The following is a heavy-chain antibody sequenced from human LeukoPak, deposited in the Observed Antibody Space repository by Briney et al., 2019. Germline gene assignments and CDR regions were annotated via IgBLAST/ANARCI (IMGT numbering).Heavy chain of an antibody. J-gene: IGHJ3*02. CDR2: IYPGDSDT. V-gene: IGHV5-51*01. Sequence: GESLKISCQGFGYTFTTSWIGWVRQMPGKGLEWMGIIYPGDSDTRYSPSFQGQVTISADKSISTAYLQWSSLKASDSAMYYCATNTMFRGIHAFDIWGQGTMVTVSS. CDR3: ATNTMFRGIHAFDI. D-gene: IGHD3-10*01. CDR1: GYTFTTSW.